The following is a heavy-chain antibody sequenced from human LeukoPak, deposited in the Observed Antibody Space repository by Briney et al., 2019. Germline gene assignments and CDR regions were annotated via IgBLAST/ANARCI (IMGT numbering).Heavy chain of an antibody. Sequence: GGSLRLSCAASGFTFSDYYMSWIRQAPGKGLEWVSYISSSGSSIYYADSVKGRFTISRDNAKNSLYLQMNSLRAEDTAVYYCAKDKMATSKYYFDYWGQGTLVTVSS. CDR2: ISSSGSSI. V-gene: IGHV3-11*01. J-gene: IGHJ4*02. CDR1: GFTFSDYY. CDR3: AKDKMATSKYYFDY. D-gene: IGHD5-24*01.